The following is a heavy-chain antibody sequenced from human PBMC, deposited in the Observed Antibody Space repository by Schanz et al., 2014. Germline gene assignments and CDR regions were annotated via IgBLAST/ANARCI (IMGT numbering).Heavy chain of an antibody. CDR1: GFTVTSYY. D-gene: IGHD3-16*02. CDR2: IYSGDNT. Sequence: VELVESGGGVVQPGRSLRLSCAASGFTVTSYYMSWVRQAPGKGLEWVSVIYSGDNTYYEDSVKGRFTISRDNSKNTLYLQMNSLRAEDTAIYYCAKYRYSVFDFDYWGQGTLVTVSS. CDR3: AKYRYSVFDFDY. V-gene: IGHV3-53*01. J-gene: IGHJ4*02.